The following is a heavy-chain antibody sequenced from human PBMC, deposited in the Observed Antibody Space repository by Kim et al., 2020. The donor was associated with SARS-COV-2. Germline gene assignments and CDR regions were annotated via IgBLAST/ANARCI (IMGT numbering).Heavy chain of an antibody. Sequence: ASVKVSCKASGYTFTSYYMHWVRQAPGQGLEWMGIINPSGGSTSYAQKFQGRVTMTRDTSTSTVYMELSSLRSEDTAVYYCARDYYYDSSGYYHLMGGGYFQHWGQGTLVTVSS. D-gene: IGHD3-22*01. CDR1: GYTFTSYY. CDR3: ARDYYYDSSGYYHLMGGGYFQH. CDR2: INPSGGST. J-gene: IGHJ1*01. V-gene: IGHV1-46*01.